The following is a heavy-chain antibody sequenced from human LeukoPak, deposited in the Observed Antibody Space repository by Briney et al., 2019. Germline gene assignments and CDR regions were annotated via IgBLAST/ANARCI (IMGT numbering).Heavy chain of an antibody. J-gene: IGHJ3*02. CDR1: GFTFSSYS. D-gene: IGHD1-14*01. CDR2: ISSSGSTI. CDR3: ANLKPPAPDGLDI. V-gene: IGHV3-48*01. Sequence: GGSLRLSCAASGFTFSSYSMNWVRQAPGKGLEWVSYISSSGSTIYYAGSVKGRFTISRDNAHNSLYLQMNSLRAEDTAVYYCANLKPPAPDGLDIWGQGTLITVSS.